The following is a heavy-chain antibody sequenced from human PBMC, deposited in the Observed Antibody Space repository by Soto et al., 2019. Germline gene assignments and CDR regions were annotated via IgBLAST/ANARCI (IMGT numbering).Heavy chain of an antibody. CDR1: GFTFSSYA. CDR3: AKAHFIAVVGSDYYSY. Sequence: GGSLRLSCAASGFTFSSYAMSWVRQAPGKGLEWVSAISGSGGSTYYADSVKGRFTISRDNSKNTLYLQMNSLRAEDTAVYYCAKAHFIAVVGSDYYSYWGQGTLVTVSS. CDR2: ISGSGGST. D-gene: IGHD6-19*01. V-gene: IGHV3-23*01. J-gene: IGHJ4*02.